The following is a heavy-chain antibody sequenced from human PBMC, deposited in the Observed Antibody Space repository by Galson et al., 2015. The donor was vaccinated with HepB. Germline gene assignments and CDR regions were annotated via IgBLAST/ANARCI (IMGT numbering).Heavy chain of an antibody. D-gene: IGHD3-22*01. Sequence: PALVKPTQTLTLTCTFSGFSLSTSGVGVGWIRQPPGKALEWLALIYWDDDKRYSPSLKSRLTITKDTSKNQVVLTMTNMDPVDTATYYCAHTLYYFDSSGSKIHYFAYWGQGTLVTVSS. CDR1: GFSLSTSGVG. CDR3: AHTLYYFDSSGSKIHYFAY. V-gene: IGHV2-5*02. J-gene: IGHJ4*02. CDR2: IYWDDDK.